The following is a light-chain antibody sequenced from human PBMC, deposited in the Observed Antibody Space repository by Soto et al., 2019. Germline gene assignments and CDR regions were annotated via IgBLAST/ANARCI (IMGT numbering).Light chain of an antibody. CDR2: EVS. CDR1: SSDIGGYNY. CDR3: SSYTSSSTPV. Sequence: QYALTQPASVSGSPGQSITISCTGTSSDIGGYNYVSWYQQHPGKAPKLMIYEVSNRPSGVSNRFSGSKSGSTASLTISGLQAEDEADYYCSSYTSSSTPVFGGGTKLTVL. J-gene: IGLJ3*02. V-gene: IGLV2-14*01.